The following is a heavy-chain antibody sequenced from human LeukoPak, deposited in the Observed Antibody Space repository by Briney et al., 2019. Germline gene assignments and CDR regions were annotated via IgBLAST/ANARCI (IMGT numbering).Heavy chain of an antibody. D-gene: IGHD3-9*01. CDR2: IYYSGST. CDR3: ARRVRGYDILTGYYSYYFDY. V-gene: IGHV4-59*01. J-gene: IGHJ4*02. CDR1: GGSISSYY. Sequence: SETLSLTCTVSGGSISSYYWSWIRQPPGKGLEWIGNIYYSGSTNYNPSLKSRVTISVDTSKNQFSLKLSSATAADTAVYDCARRVRGYDILTGYYSYYFDYWGQGTLVTVSS.